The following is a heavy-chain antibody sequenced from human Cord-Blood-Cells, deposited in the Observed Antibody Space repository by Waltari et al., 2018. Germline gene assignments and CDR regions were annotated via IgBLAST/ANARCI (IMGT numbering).Heavy chain of an antibody. CDR2: IKPTSGGT. Sequence: QVQLVQSGAEVKKPGASVKVSCKASGYTFTGYYMHWVRQAPGQGLEWMGWIKPTSGGTNYAEKFQGRVTMTRDTSISTAYMELSRLRSDDTAVYYCERWGGSGGAFDIWGQGTMVTVSS. CDR3: ERWGGSGGAFDI. V-gene: IGHV1-2*02. J-gene: IGHJ3*02. D-gene: IGHD3-16*01. CDR1: GYTFTGYY.